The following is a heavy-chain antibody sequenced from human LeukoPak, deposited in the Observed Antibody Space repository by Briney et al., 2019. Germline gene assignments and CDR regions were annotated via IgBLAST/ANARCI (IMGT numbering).Heavy chain of an antibody. CDR2: IWYDGSIQ. J-gene: IGHJ4*02. D-gene: IGHD2-15*01. CDR1: GFTFSSYG. CDR3: ARAGYCSGGSCYGSDY. Sequence: PGGSLRLSCAASGFTFSSYGMHWVRQAPGKGLEWVAAIWYDGSIQYYADSVKGRVTISRDNSKNTLYLQMDSLRAEDTAVYYCARAGYCSGGSCYGSDYWGQGTLVSVSS. V-gene: IGHV3-33*01.